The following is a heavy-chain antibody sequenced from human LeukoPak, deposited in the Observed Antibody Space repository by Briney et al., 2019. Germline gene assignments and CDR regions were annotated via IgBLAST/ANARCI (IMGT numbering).Heavy chain of an antibody. D-gene: IGHD3-10*01. Sequence: ASVTVSCTASGYTFTNYGISWVRQAPGQGLEGMGWISTYSGNTNYARNLQGRVTKTTDTSTTTAYMELRSLRSDDTAVYYCARGGVTNWLDSWGQGTLVTVSS. CDR2: ISTYSGNT. J-gene: IGHJ5*01. CDR1: GYTFTNYG. V-gene: IGHV1-18*01. CDR3: ARGGVTNWLDS.